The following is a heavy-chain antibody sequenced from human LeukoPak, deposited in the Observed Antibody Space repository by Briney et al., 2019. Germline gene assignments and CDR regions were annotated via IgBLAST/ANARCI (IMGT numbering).Heavy chain of an antibody. Sequence: SETLSLTCAVYGGSFIGYYWSWIRQPPGKGLEWIGEINHSGSTNYNPSLKSRVTISVDMSKNQFSLKLSSVTAADTAVYYCARGHDSSGYYFWFDPWGQGTLVTVSS. D-gene: IGHD3-22*01. V-gene: IGHV4-34*01. CDR1: GGSFIGYY. CDR2: INHSGST. J-gene: IGHJ5*02. CDR3: ARGHDSSGYYFWFDP.